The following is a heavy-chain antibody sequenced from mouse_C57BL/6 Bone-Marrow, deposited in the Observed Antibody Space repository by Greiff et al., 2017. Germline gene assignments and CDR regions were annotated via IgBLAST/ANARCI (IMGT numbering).Heavy chain of an antibody. V-gene: IGHV1-81*01. CDR1: GYTFTSYG. J-gene: IGHJ1*03. CDR3: ARHETQFITTVVGYFDV. Sequence: VQLQQSGAELARPGASVKLSCKASGYTFTSYGISWVKQRTGQGLEWIGEIYPRSGNTYYNEKFKGKATLTADKSSSTVYMELSRLTSEDSAVYCCARHETQFITTVVGYFDVWGTGTTVTVSS. CDR2: IYPRSGNT. D-gene: IGHD1-1*01.